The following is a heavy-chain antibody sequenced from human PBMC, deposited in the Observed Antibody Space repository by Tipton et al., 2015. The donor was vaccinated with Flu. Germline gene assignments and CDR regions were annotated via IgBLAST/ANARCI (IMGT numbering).Heavy chain of an antibody. Sequence: QVQLVQSGAEVKKPGASVKVSCKASGYTFTGYYMHWVRQAPGQGLEWMGWINPNSGGTNYAQKFQGRVTMTRDTSISTAYMELSRLRSDDTAVYYCAGDLARGFWSGYEVYWGQGTLVTVSS. V-gene: IGHV1-2*02. D-gene: IGHD3-3*01. CDR1: GYTFTGYY. CDR3: AGDLARGFWSGYEVY. J-gene: IGHJ4*02. CDR2: INPNSGGT.